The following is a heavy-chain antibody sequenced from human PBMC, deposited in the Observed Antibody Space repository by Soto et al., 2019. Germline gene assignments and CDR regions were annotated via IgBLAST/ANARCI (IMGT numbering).Heavy chain of an antibody. J-gene: IGHJ6*02. CDR3: ARMTRDYHYSGMDV. CDR2: IDHNGVA. V-gene: IGHV4-4*02. CDR1: GDSISSSKW. D-gene: IGHD4-17*01. Sequence: SETLSLTCDVSGDSISSSKWWTWVRQTPGKGLEWIAKIDHNGVANYNPSLEGRVTISKDNSKNQIFLKLTSVTAADSAVYYCARMTRDYHYSGMDVWGQGPTVAVS.